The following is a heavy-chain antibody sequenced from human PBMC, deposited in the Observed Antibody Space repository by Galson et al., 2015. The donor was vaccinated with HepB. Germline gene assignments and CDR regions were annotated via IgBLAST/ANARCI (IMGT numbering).Heavy chain of an antibody. CDR1: GYTFTGYY. J-gene: IGHJ6*02. Sequence: SVKVSCKASGYTFTGYYMHWVRQAPGQGLEWMGWINPNSGGTNYAQKFQGWVTMTRDTSISTAYMELSRLRSDNTAVYYCARGAPGLQQLDYYYGMDVWGQGTTVTVSS. V-gene: IGHV1-2*04. D-gene: IGHD6-13*01. CDR2: INPNSGGT. CDR3: ARGAPGLQQLDYYYGMDV.